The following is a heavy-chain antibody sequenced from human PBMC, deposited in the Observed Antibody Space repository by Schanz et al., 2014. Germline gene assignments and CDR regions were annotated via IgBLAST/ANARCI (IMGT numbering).Heavy chain of an antibody. D-gene: IGHD2-2*01. J-gene: IGHJ4*02. CDR1: GFTFSSYG. CDR3: AKDSTHIDIVRVPTAIDY. V-gene: IGHV3-30*18. Sequence: VQLVESGGGVVQPGRSLRLSCAASGFTFSSYGMHWVRQAPGKGLEWVAAMSYDGSIKYYGDSVKGRFTISRDNSKNTLYLHMNTLRSEDTAVYYCAKDSTHIDIVRVPTAIDYWGQGTLVTVSS. CDR2: MSYDGSIK.